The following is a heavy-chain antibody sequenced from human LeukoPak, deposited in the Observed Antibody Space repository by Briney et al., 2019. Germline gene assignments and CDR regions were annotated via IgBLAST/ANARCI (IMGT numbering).Heavy chain of an antibody. D-gene: IGHD4-17*01. V-gene: IGHV4-39*07. CDR3: AKTIYGDYVRD. CDR2: IYYTGDT. J-gene: IGHJ4*02. Sequence: SETLSLTCTVSGGSIITSSYYWGWIRQPPGKGLEWIGSIYYTGDTYYNPSLKSRVTISIDTSKNQFSLKLSSVTAADTAVYYCAKTIYGDYVRDWGQGTLVTVSS. CDR1: GGSIITSSYY.